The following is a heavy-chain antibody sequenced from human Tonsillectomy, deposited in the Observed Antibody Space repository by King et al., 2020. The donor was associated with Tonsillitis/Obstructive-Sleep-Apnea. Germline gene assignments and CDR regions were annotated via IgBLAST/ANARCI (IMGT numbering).Heavy chain of an antibody. J-gene: IGHJ4*02. V-gene: IGHV4-34*01. CDR2: INQCGST. D-gene: IGHD2-2*02. Sequence: VQLQQWGAGLLKPSETLSLTGAVYGGFFRGYYWSWILQPPGKGLEGIGEINQCGSTNYNPSLRSRVTISVVTSKNQFSLKLSSVTAADTAVYYCARGREDIVVVPAAIQAAVDYWGQGTLVTVSS. CDR1: GGFFRGYY. CDR3: ARGREDIVVVPAAIQAAVDY.